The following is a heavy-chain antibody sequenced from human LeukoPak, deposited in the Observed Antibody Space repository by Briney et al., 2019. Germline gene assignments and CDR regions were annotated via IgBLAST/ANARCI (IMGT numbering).Heavy chain of an antibody. D-gene: IGHD3-22*01. CDR1: GGSFKPYY. Sequence: SETLSLTCDVFGGSFKPYYWSWIRQSPGKGLEWIGEINHSGSTNYNPSLKDRLTIFLDTSKKPFSLSLRHVTAADTAVFYCARGLGGDASGYYFDSWGQGTLVTVSS. CDR2: INHSGST. V-gene: IGHV4-34*01. J-gene: IGHJ4*02. CDR3: ARGLGGDASGYYFDS.